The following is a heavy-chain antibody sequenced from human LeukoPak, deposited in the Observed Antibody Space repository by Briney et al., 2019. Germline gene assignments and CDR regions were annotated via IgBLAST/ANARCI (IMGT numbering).Heavy chain of an antibody. CDR2: IYYSGIT. D-gene: IGHD6-19*01. V-gene: IGHV4-39*01. J-gene: IGHJ4*02. Sequence: SETLSLTCGVSGGSISSSSYYWGWIRQPPGKGLEWVVTIYYSGITYYNPSLKSRVTISVDTSKNKFSLKLSSVTAADTAVYYCARQGWSSASGYYFDYWGQGTLVTVSS. CDR3: ARQGWSSASGYYFDY. CDR1: GGSISSSSYY.